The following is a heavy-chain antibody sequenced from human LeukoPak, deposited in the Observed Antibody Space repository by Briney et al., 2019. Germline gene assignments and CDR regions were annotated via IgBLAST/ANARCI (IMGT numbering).Heavy chain of an antibody. Sequence: SETLSLTCTVSGGSISNYYWSWIRQPPGKGLEWIRYISYSGSTNYNPSLKSRITISVDTSKNQFSLKLSSVTAADTAVYYCARHGDDSGSYVGDPDYWGQGTLVSVSS. CDR3: ARHGDDSGSYVGDPDY. CDR2: ISYSGST. V-gene: IGHV4-59*08. D-gene: IGHD3-10*01. J-gene: IGHJ4*02. CDR1: GGSISNYY.